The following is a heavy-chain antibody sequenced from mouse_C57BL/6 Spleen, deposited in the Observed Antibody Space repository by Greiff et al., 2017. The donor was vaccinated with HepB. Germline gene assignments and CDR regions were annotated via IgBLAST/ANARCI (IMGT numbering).Heavy chain of an antibody. V-gene: IGHV1-52*01. Sequence: QVQLKQPGAELVRPGSSVKLSCKASGYTFTSYWMHWVKQRPIQGLEWIGNIDPSDSETHYNQKFKDKATLTVDKSSSTAYMQLSSLTSEDSAVYYCARGLLREGAPFAYWGQGTLVTVSA. J-gene: IGHJ3*01. CDR2: IDPSDSET. CDR1: GYTFTSYW. CDR3: ARGLLREGAPFAY. D-gene: IGHD2-3*01.